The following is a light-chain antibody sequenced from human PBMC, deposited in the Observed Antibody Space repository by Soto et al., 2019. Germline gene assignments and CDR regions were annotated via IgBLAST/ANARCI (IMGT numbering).Light chain of an antibody. CDR3: QQYSKWPWT. J-gene: IGKJ1*01. CDR2: GAS. CDR1: QSVSHS. Sequence: EIVMTQSPATLSVSPGERATLSCRASQSVSHSLAWHQQKPGQAPRLLIYGASTRATGIPARFSGSGSGTEFTLTISSLQSEDFAVYYCQQYSKWPWTFRQGTKVEI. V-gene: IGKV3-15*01.